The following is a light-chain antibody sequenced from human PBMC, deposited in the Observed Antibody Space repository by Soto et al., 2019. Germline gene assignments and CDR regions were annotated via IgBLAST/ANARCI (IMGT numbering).Light chain of an antibody. CDR3: SAYAGSNNYV. CDR1: SIDVGRYNA. J-gene: IGLJ1*01. CDR2: EVS. V-gene: IGLV2-8*01. Sequence: QSALTQPPSASGSPGQSVTVSCTGTSIDVGRYNAVFWFQQHPGKVPKLMIYEVSKRPSGVPDRFSGSKSGNTASLTVSGLQAEDEADYYCSAYAGSNNYVFGSGTKLTVL.